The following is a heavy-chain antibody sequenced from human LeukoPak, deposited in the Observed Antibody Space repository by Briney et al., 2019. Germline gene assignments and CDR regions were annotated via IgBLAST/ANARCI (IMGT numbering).Heavy chain of an antibody. D-gene: IGHD6-13*01. Sequence: SETLSLTCTVSGGSISSYYWSWIRQPPGKGLEWIGYIYYSGSTNYNPSLKSRVTISVDTSKNQFSLKLSSVTAADTAVYYCARLYSSSWYVDYWGQGTLDTVSS. CDR2: IYYSGST. CDR3: ARLYSSSWYVDY. CDR1: GGSISSYY. V-gene: IGHV4-59*01. J-gene: IGHJ4*02.